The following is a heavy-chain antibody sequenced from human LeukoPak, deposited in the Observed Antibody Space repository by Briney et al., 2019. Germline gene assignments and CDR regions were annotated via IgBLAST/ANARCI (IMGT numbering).Heavy chain of an antibody. J-gene: IGHJ4*02. Sequence: GESLKISCKGSGYSFTSYGISWVRQAPGQGLEWMGWISAYNGNTNYAQKLQGRVTMTTDTSTSTTYMELRSLRSDDTAVYYCARGGSNYVRPYFDYWGQGTLVTVSS. CDR3: ARGGSNYVRPYFDY. CDR2: ISAYNGNT. V-gene: IGHV1-18*01. D-gene: IGHD4-11*01. CDR1: GYSFTSYG.